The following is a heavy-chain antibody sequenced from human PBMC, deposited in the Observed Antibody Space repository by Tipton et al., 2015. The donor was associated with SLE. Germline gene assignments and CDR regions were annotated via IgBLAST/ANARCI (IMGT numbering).Heavy chain of an antibody. D-gene: IGHD6-13*01. CDR2: IYYSGGT. V-gene: IGHV4-59*12. Sequence: TLSLTCTVSGGSISSYYWSWIRQPPGKGLEWIGYIYYSGGTYYNPSLKSRVTISVDTSKNQFSLKLSSVTAADTAVYYCAREAYSSSWYSGDYWGQGTLVTVSS. CDR3: AREAYSSSWYSGDY. CDR1: GGSISSYY. J-gene: IGHJ4*02.